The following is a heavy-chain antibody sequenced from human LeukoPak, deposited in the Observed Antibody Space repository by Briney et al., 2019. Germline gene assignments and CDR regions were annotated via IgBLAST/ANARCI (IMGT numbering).Heavy chain of an antibody. CDR3: TTDALSGHGVLFGY. CDR2: IKFQHDGGAT. D-gene: IGHD3-10*01. Sequence: GGSLRLSCAASGFTVTSNYMSWVRQAPGKGLEWLGHIKFQHDGGATDYAAPVKGRFTISRDDSKNTVYLQMDSLKVEDTGMYYCTTDALSGHGVLFGYWGQGTLVTVSS. V-gene: IGHV3-15*05. J-gene: IGHJ4*02. CDR1: GFTVTSNY.